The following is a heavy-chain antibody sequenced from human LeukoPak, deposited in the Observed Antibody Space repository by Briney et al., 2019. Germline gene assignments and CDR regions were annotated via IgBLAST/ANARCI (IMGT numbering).Heavy chain of an antibody. CDR3: ARAKVLRFLEWLIGAYYFDY. D-gene: IGHD3-3*01. CDR1: GYTFTSYD. CDR2: MNPNSGST. V-gene: IGHV1-8*01. J-gene: IGHJ4*02. Sequence: ASVKVSCKASGYTFTSYDINWVRQATGQGLEWMGWMNPNSGSTGYAQKFQGRVTMTRNTSISTAYMELSSLRSEDTAVYYCARAKVLRFLEWLIGAYYFDYWGQGTLVTVSS.